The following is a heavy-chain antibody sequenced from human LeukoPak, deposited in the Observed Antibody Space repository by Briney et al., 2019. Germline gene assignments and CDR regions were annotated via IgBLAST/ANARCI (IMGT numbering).Heavy chain of an antibody. Sequence: GGSLRLSCAGSGFNVSTYYINWVRQAPGKGLEWVSVAYIAGSTYYADSVKGRFTISRDNSKNTLYLQMTSLRAEDTAVYYCAGGEKGFFYMDVWGKGTTVTVPS. V-gene: IGHV3-53*01. CDR2: AYIAGST. J-gene: IGHJ6*03. D-gene: IGHD3-16*01. CDR1: GFNVSTYY. CDR3: AGGEKGFFYMDV.